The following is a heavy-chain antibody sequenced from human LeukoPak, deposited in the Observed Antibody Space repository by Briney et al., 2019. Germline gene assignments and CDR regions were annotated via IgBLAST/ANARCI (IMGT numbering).Heavy chain of an antibody. J-gene: IGHJ1*01. CDR2: ISAYNGNT. D-gene: IGHD5-18*01. CDR1: GYTLNSYS. Sequence: ASVKISCKSSGYTLNSYSISWVRQAPGQGLEWMGWISAYNGNTNYAQKLQGRVTMTTDTSTSTAYMELKSLRHDDTALYYCARVDDTAMVNHWDQAPMVPVPS. CDR3: ARVDDTAMVNH. V-gene: IGHV1-18*01.